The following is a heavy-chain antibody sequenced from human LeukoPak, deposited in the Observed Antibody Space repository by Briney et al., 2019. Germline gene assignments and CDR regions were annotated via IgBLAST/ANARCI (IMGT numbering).Heavy chain of an antibody. CDR2: INHSGST. Sequence: PSETLSLTCAVYGGSFSGYYWSWIRQPPGKGLEWIGEINHSGSTNYNPSLKSRVTISVDTSKNQFSLKLSSVTAADTAVYYCARTIFDGTSWWFDPWGQGTLVTVSS. V-gene: IGHV4-34*01. CDR3: ARTIFDGTSWWFDP. CDR1: GGSFSGYY. D-gene: IGHD3-3*01. J-gene: IGHJ5*02.